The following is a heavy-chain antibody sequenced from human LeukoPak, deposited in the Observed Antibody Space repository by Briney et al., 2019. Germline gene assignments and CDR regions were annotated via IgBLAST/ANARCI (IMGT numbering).Heavy chain of an antibody. CDR1: GFTFSSYA. CDR2: ISYDGSNK. J-gene: IGHJ4*02. D-gene: IGHD4/OR15-4a*01. CDR3: ARGGATYPLDY. Sequence: GRSLRLSCAASGFTFSSYAMHWVRQAPGKGLEWVAVISYDGSNKYYADSVKGRFTISRDNSKNTLYLQMNSLRVEDTAVYYCARGGATYPLDYWGQGTLVNGSS. V-gene: IGHV3-30-3*01.